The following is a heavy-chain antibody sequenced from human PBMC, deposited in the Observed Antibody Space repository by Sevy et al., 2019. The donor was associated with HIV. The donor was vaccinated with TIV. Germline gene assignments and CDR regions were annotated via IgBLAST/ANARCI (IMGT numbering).Heavy chain of an antibody. CDR3: ARVRMFAVGCNGMDV. V-gene: IGHV4-61*08. Sequence: SETLSLTCTVSGGSVSSGGHYWGWVRQPPGKGLEWIGYIHYSGNTNYNPSLKRRVTISVDTSKEQFSLKLSAGTAADTAVYYCARVRMFAVGCNGMDVWGQGTTVTVSS. J-gene: IGHJ6*02. D-gene: IGHD3-3*01. CDR2: IHYSGNT. CDR1: GGSVSSGGHY.